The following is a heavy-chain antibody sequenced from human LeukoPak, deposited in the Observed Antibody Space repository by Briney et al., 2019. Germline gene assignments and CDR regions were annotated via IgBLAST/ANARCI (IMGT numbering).Heavy chain of an antibody. CDR1: GGSISSYY. CDR2: IYTSGST. Sequence: PSETLSLTCTVSGGSISSYYWSWIRQPAGKGLEWIGRIYTSGSTNYNPSLKSRVTMSVDTSKNQFSLKLSSVTAADTAVYYCARDGNYYDSSGYQWGAFDIWGQGTMVTVSS. CDR3: ARDGNYYDSSGYQWGAFDI. J-gene: IGHJ3*02. V-gene: IGHV4-4*07. D-gene: IGHD3-22*01.